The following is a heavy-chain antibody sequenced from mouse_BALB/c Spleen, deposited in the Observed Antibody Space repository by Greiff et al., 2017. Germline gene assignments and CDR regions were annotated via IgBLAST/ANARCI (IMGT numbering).Heavy chain of an antibody. D-gene: IGHD1-1*01. Sequence: EVQLQQSGAELVKPGASVKLSCTASGFNIKDTYMHWVKQRPEQGLEWIGRIDPANGNTKYDPKFQGKATITADTSSNTAYLQLSSLTSEDTAVYYCARHHGSSYDWYFDVWGAGTTVTVSS. V-gene: IGHV14-3*02. CDR1: GFNIKDTY. J-gene: IGHJ1*01. CDR3: ARHHGSSYDWYFDV. CDR2: IDPANGNT.